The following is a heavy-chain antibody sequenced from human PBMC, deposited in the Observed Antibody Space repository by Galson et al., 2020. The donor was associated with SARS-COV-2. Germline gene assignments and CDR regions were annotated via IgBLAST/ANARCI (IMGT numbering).Heavy chain of an antibody. J-gene: IGHJ6*02. D-gene: IGHD6-19*01. CDR2: IYSGGST. V-gene: IGHV3-53*04. CDR3: ARDGRGQWLEPVSLYYYYYGMDV. CDR1: GFTVSSNY. Sequence: GGSLRLSCAASGFTVSSNYMSWVRQAPGKGLEWVSVIYSGGSTYYADSVKGRFTISRHNSKNTLYLQMNSLRAEDTAVYYCARDGRGQWLEPVSLYYYYYGMDVWGQGTTVTVS.